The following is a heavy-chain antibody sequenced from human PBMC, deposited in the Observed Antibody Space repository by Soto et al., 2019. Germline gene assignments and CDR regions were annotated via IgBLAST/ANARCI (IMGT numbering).Heavy chain of an antibody. CDR2: INAGSGNT. CDR3: AREALSGTTGVNAFDI. D-gene: IGHD1-7*01. Sequence: GASVKVSCKASGYTSTSYAMHWVRQAPGQRLEWMGWINAGSGNTKYSQKFQGRVTITRDTSASTAYMELSSLRSEDTAVYYCAREALSGTTGVNAFDIWGQGTMVTVSS. V-gene: IGHV1-3*01. J-gene: IGHJ3*02. CDR1: GYTSTSYA.